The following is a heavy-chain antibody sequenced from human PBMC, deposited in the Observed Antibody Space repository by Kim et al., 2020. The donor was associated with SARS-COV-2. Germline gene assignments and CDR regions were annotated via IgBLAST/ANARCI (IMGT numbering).Heavy chain of an antibody. D-gene: IGHD5-12*01. Sequence: VKGRFAISRDKSKNTLYLQMSSLRAEDTAVYYCARGARGWLQGYYYGMDVWGQGTTVTVSS. CDR3: ARGARGWLQGYYYGMDV. V-gene: IGHV3-30*07. J-gene: IGHJ6*02.